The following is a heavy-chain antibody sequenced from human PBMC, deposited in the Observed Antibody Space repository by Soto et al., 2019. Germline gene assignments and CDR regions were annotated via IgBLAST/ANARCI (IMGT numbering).Heavy chain of an antibody. D-gene: IGHD2-21*02. J-gene: IGHJ6*02. CDR2: IGTRSDI. CDR3: AREETAWPLAYGLDV. CDR1: GFTFSTYS. V-gene: IGHV3-21*02. Sequence: EVQLVESGGGLVKPGGSLRLSCVASGFTFSTYSMNWVRQAPGKGLEWVSTIGTRSDIYYAESVKGRFTISRDNAKNSLSLQMNSLSVEDTAVYYCAREETAWPLAYGLDVWGQGTAVTVSS.